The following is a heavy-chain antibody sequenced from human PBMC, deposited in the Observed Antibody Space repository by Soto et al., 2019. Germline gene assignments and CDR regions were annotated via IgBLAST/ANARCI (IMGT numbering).Heavy chain of an antibody. Sequence: QVKLVQSGAEVKKPGSSVKVSCKASGGTFGNSAISWVRQDPGQGLEWMGGIIPVFGTVNYAQKFEGRVTITADESTSSVFMEMSRLTSEETAVYYCAKGMAAAGYDSWGQGTLVTVSS. CDR1: GGTFGNSA. J-gene: IGHJ4*02. D-gene: IGHD3-16*01. CDR2: IIPVFGTV. CDR3: AKGMAAAGYDS. V-gene: IGHV1-69*01.